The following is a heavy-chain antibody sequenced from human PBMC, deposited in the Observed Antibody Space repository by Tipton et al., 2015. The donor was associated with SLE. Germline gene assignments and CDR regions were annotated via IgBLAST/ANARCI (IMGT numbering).Heavy chain of an antibody. V-gene: IGHV3-13*01. Sequence: GSLRLSCAASGFTFSSSDMHWVRQTPGKGLEWVSAIGTADDTYYPDSVKGRFTISRENAKNSLYLQMNSLRAGDTGVYYCAREGASSVASDYYDWYFDLWGRGTLVTVSS. D-gene: IGHD3-16*01. J-gene: IGHJ2*01. CDR3: AREGASSVASDYYDWYFDL. CDR1: GFTFSSSD. CDR2: IGTADDT.